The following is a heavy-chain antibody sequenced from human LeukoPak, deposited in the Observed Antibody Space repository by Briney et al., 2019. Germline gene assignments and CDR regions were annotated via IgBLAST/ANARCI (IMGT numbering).Heavy chain of an antibody. Sequence: SETLSLTCTVSGGSISSSSYYWGWIRQPPGKGLEWIGSIYYSGSTYYNPSLKSRVTISVDTSKNQFSLKLSFVTAADTAVYYCARQAPGYSYGYVYWGQGTLVTVSS. D-gene: IGHD5-18*01. J-gene: IGHJ4*02. V-gene: IGHV4-39*01. CDR1: GGSISSSSYY. CDR2: IYYSGST. CDR3: ARQAPGYSYGYVY.